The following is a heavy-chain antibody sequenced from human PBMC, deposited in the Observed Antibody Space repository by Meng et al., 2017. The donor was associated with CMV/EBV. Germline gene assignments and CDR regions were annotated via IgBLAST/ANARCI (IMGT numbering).Heavy chain of an antibody. J-gene: IGHJ4*02. D-gene: IGHD3-22*01. CDR3: ARAKIMYYYDSSGYYYDY. CDR2: INHSGST. V-gene: IGHV4-34*01. Sequence: QLQQWGAGPFKPPEPRALHCPVYGGSCSGSYWSWIRQPPGKGLEWIGEINHSGSTNYNPSLKSRVTISVDTSKNQFSLKLSSVTAADTAVYYCARAKIMYYYDSSGYYYDYWGQGTLVTVSS. CDR1: GGSCSGSY.